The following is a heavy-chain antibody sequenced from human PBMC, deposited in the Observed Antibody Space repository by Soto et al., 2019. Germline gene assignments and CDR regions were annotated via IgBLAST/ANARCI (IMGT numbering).Heavy chain of an antibody. D-gene: IGHD1-26*01. CDR1: GFMFGSHT. V-gene: IGHV3-21*06. CDR2: ISSVSSYI. CDR3: AREVVGPTTNWFDP. J-gene: IGHJ5*02. Sequence: GGSLRLSCAASGFMFGSHTMTWVRQAPGKGLEWVASISSVSSYIYYADSVKGRFTISRDNAKDSLYLQMDSLRAEDTAVYFCAREVVGPTTNWFDPWGQGTLVTVSS.